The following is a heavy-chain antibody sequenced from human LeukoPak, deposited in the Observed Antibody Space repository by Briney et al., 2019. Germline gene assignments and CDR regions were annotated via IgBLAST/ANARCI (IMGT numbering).Heavy chain of an antibody. CDR1: GGSISSYY. D-gene: IGHD6-13*01. J-gene: IGHJ5*02. CDR3: ARDSGAPGIALKNWFDP. Sequence: PSETPSLTCTVSGGSISSYYWSWIRQPPGKGLEWIGYIYYSGSTNYNPSLKSRVTISVDTSKNQFSLKLSSVTAADTAVYYCARDSGAPGIALKNWFDPWGQGTLVTVSS. V-gene: IGHV4-59*01. CDR2: IYYSGST.